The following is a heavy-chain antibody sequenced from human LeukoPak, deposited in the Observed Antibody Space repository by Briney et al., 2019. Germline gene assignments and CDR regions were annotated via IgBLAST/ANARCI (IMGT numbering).Heavy chain of an antibody. CDR2: IIPIFGIA. V-gene: IGHV1-69*04. Sequence: SVNVSCKASGGTFSSYAISWVRQAPGQGLEWMGRIIPIFGIANYAQKFQGRVTITADKSTSTAYMELSSLRSEDTAVYYCARDRPGSSSRYYFDYWGQGTLVTVSS. CDR1: GGTFSSYA. J-gene: IGHJ4*02. CDR3: ARDRPGSSSRYYFDY. D-gene: IGHD6-13*01.